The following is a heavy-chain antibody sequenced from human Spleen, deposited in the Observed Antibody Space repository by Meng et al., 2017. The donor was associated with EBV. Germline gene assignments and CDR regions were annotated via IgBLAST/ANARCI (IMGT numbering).Heavy chain of an antibody. J-gene: IGHJ4*02. CDR3: AREEGSSSSWALGY. V-gene: IGHV4-4*02. CDR2: ISHSGSP. D-gene: IGHD6-13*01. CDR1: NGSISSNKW. Sequence: QGQRQESGPGLVKPSGTLSLTCAVSNGSISSNKWWSWVRQSPGKGLEWIGEISHSGSPNYNPSLKSRVTMSVDKSKNYFSLNLSSVTAADTAVYYCAREEGSSSSWALGYWGQGILVTVSS.